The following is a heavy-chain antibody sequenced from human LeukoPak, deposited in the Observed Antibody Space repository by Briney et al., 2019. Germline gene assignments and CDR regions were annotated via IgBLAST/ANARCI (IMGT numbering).Heavy chain of an antibody. CDR2: IKQDGSEK. V-gene: IGHV3-7*01. CDR3: ARRRYSGSSQHFDY. D-gene: IGHD1-26*01. J-gene: IGHJ4*02. CDR1: GFTLSNYS. Sequence: PGGSLRLSCAVSGFTLSNYSINWVRQAPGKGLEWVANIKQDGSEKYYVDSVKGRFTISRDNAKNSLYLQMNSLRAEDTAVYYCARRRYSGSSQHFDYWGQGTLVTVSS.